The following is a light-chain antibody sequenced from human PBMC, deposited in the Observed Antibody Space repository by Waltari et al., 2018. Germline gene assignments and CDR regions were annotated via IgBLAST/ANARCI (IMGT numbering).Light chain of an antibody. Sequence: IQMTQSPSSLSASVGDRLTITCRSSQGISNYLAWYQPKPGKVPKLLIYAASTLQSGVPSRISGSGSGTDFTLTINSLQPEDVATYYCQKYNSAPLTFGGGTKVEIK. CDR1: QGISNY. CDR2: AAS. V-gene: IGKV1-27*01. CDR3: QKYNSAPLT. J-gene: IGKJ4*01.